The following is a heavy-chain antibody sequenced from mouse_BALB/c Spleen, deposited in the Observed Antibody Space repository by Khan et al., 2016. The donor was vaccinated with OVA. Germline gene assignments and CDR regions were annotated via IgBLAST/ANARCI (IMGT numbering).Heavy chain of an antibody. V-gene: IGHV3-2*02. D-gene: IGHD1-1*01. J-gene: IGHJ4*01. CDR2: ISYSGST. CDR1: GYSITSNYA. Sequence: EVQLQESGPGLVKPSQSLSLTCTVNGYSITSNYAWNWIRQFPGKKLEWMGYISYSGSTNYNPSLNSRLSITRDTSKNQFFLLLHSVTTEDSATYYCARENYYGYALDYWSQGTSVTVSS. CDR3: ARENYYGYALDY.